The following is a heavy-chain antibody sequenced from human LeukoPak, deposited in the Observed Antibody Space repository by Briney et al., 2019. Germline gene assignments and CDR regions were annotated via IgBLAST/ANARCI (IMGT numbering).Heavy chain of an antibody. D-gene: IGHD3-3*01. CDR3: ARGGRITIFGVVNDAFDI. CDR1: GYTFTSYG. V-gene: IGHV1-18*01. J-gene: IGHJ3*02. Sequence: GASVKVSCKASGYTFTSYGISWVRQAPGQGLEWMGWISAYNGNTNYAQKLQGRVTMTTDTSTSTAYMELRSLRSDDTAVYYCARGGRITIFGVVNDAFDIWGQGTMVTVSS. CDR2: ISAYNGNT.